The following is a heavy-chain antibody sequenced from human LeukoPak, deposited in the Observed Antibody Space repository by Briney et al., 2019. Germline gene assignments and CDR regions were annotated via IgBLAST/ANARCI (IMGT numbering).Heavy chain of an antibody. CDR3: ARGVNFEF. J-gene: IGHJ4*02. V-gene: IGHV4-59*01. Sequence: SETLSLICTVSGGSISSYYWSWIRQPPGKGLEWVGYIYYSGSTNYNPSLKSRVTISVDTSKNQFSLKLSSVTAADTAVYYCARGVNFEFWGQGTLVTVSS. D-gene: IGHD3-10*01. CDR1: GGSISSYY. CDR2: IYYSGST.